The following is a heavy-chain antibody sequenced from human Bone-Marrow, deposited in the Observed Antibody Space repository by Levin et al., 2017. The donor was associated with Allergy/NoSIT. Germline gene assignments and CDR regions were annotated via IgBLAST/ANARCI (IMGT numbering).Heavy chain of an antibody. V-gene: IGHV4-38-2*02. J-gene: IGHJ5*02. Sequence: TSETLSLTCTVSGYSISSGYYWGWIRQPPGKGLEWIGSIYHSGSTYYNPSLKSRVTISVDTSKNQFSLKLSSVTAADTAVYYCARDCHYDFWSGYHGAANWFDPWGQGTLVTVSS. D-gene: IGHD3-3*01. CDR2: IYHSGST. CDR1: GYSISSGYY. CDR3: ARDCHYDFWSGYHGAANWFDP.